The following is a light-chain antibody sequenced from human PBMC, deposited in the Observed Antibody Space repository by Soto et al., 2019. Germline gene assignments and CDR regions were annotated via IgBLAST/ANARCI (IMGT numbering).Light chain of an antibody. V-gene: IGLV2-11*01. Sequence: QYVLTQPRLVSGSLGQSVTISCTGTSSNVGDYNYVSYYWYQQHPGKAPKLMIYDVSKRPSGVPARFSGSKSGNTASLTISGLQAEDEADYYCCSYAGTYPWVFGGGTKVTVL. CDR1: SSNVGDYNY. CDR2: DVS. J-gene: IGLJ3*02. CDR3: CSYAGTYPWV.